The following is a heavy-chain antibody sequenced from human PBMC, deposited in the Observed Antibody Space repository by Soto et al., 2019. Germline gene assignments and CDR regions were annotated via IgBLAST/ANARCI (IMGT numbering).Heavy chain of an antibody. D-gene: IGHD1-26*01. CDR3: ASDWPLNESGNWSPFDY. J-gene: IGHJ4*02. CDR2: IYSDGTTI. Sequence: PGGSLRLSCAASEFICNSHCLHWVRQAPGKGLVWIARIYSDGTTITYADSVKGRFTISRDNATTTPTLQLDTQRVDDTAVYYCASDWPLNESGNWSPFDYWGQGNLVTVSS. CDR1: EFICNSHC. V-gene: IGHV3-74*01.